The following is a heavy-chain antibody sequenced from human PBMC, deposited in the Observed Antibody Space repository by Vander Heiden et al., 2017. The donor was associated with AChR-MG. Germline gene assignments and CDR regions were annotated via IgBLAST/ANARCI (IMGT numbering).Heavy chain of an antibody. D-gene: IGHD3-3*01. CDR3: AKEVFGGIIGGWFDP. J-gene: IGHJ5*02. Sequence: EVQLLESGGGLVQPGGSLRLSCAASGFTFSGYAMGWVRQVPGKGLEWVPAIAGSRGSTYYADSVEGRFTISRDNSKNTLYLQMSSLRAEDTAVYYCAKEVFGGIIGGWFDPWGQGTLVTVSS. CDR1: GFTFSGYA. V-gene: IGHV3-23*01. CDR2: IAGSRGST.